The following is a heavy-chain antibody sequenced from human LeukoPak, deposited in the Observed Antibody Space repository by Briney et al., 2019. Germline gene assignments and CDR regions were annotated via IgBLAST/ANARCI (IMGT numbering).Heavy chain of an antibody. J-gene: IGHJ6*02. CDR2: ISGDSHST. CDR3: ARDTEGYIYGYHYYGMDV. V-gene: IGHV3-43*02. Sequence: PGGSLRLSCAASGFSFDDYAMHWVCQAPGKGLEWVSLISGDSHSTFYADSVKGRFTISRDNSKNSLYLQMNSLRDDDTALYYCARDTEGYIYGYHYYGMDVWGQGTTVTVSS. D-gene: IGHD5-18*01. CDR1: GFSFDDYA.